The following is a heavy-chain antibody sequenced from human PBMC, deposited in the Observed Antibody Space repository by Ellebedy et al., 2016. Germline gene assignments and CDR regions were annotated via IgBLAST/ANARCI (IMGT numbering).Heavy chain of an antibody. CDR1: GYTFTGYY. J-gene: IGHJ6*03. CDR3: ASPGPGFYYYYMDV. D-gene: IGHD1-14*01. Sequence: ASVKVSXKASGYTFTGYYMHWVRQAPGQGLEWMGWINPNSGGTNYAQKFQGRVTMTRDTSISTAYVELSSLRSEDTAVYYCASPGPGFYYYYMDVWGKGTTVTVSS. V-gene: IGHV1-2*02. CDR2: INPNSGGT.